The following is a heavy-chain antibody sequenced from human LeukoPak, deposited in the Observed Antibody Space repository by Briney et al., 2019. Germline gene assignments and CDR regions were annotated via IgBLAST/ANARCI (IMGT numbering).Heavy chain of an antibody. V-gene: IGHV4-4*02. CDR1: GGSISSSNW. J-gene: IGHJ6*03. D-gene: IGHD1-26*01. Sequence: PSGTLSLTCAVSGGSISSSNWWSWVRQPPGKGLEWIGEIYHSGSTNCNPSLKSRVTISVDKSKNQFSLKLSSVTAADTAVYYCARGGGSYYYYYMDVWGKGTTVTVSS. CDR3: ARGGGSYYYYYMDV. CDR2: IYHSGST.